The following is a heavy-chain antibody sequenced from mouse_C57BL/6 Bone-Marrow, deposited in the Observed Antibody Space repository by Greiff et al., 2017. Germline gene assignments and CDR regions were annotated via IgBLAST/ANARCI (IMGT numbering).Heavy chain of an antibody. CDR1: GYTFTDYY. D-gene: IGHD2-4*01. Sequence: VQLHQSGPVLVKPGASVKMSCKASGYTFTDYYMNWVKQSHGKSLEWIGVINPYNGGTSFNQKFKGKATLTVDKSSSTAYRELNSLTSEDSAVYCCAMVCDYDGVYFDYWCQVTTLTVCS. CDR3: AMVCDYDGVYFDY. J-gene: IGHJ2*01. V-gene: IGHV1-19*01. CDR2: INPYNGGT.